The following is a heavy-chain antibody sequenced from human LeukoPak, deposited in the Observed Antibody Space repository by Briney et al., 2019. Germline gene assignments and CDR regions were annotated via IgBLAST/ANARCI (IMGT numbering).Heavy chain of an antibody. CDR1: GFTFDNYA. CDR3: AKVGGTYSSIYFFDY. CDR2: ISWNSGYI. D-gene: IGHD6-19*01. Sequence: GWSVTLSCAASGFTFDNYAMHWVRQAPGKGLEWLSIISWNSGYIGYADSVKGRFTISRDNAKKSLDLQMNSLRAEDTAFYYCAKVGGTYSSIYFFDYWGQGRLASVSS. J-gene: IGHJ4*02. V-gene: IGHV3-9*01.